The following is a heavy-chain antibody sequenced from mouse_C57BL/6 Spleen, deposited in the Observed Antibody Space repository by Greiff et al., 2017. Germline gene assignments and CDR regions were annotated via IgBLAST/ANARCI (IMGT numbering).Heavy chain of an antibody. Sequence: EVQLQQSGPELVKPGASVKMSCKASGYTFTDYNMHWVKQSHGKSLEWIGYINPNNGGTSYNQKFKGKATLTVNKSSSTAYMELRSLTSEDSAVYYCARNPFYYYGSSPYYFDYWGQGTTLTVSS. CDR2: INPNNGGT. V-gene: IGHV1-22*01. J-gene: IGHJ2*01. D-gene: IGHD1-1*01. CDR1: GYTFTDYN. CDR3: ARNPFYYYGSSPYYFDY.